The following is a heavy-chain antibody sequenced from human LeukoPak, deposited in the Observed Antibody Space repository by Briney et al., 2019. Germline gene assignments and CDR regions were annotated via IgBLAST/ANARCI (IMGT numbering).Heavy chain of an antibody. V-gene: IGHV1-2*02. Sequence: ASVKVSFKASGHTFTGYYMHWVRQAPGQGLEWMGWINPNSGGTNYAQKFQGRVTMTRDTSISTAYMELSRLRSDDTAVYYCARGGLRLGELSSYYYGMDVWGQGTTVTVSS. CDR1: GHTFTGYY. CDR2: INPNSGGT. J-gene: IGHJ6*02. CDR3: ARGGLRLGELSSYYYGMDV. D-gene: IGHD3-16*02.